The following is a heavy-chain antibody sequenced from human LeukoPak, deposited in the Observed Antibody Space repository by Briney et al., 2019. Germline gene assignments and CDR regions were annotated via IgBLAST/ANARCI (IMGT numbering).Heavy chain of an antibody. Sequence: GGSLRLSCAASGFTFSSYGMSWVRQAPGKGLEWVSAISGSGGSTYYADSVKGRFTISRDNAKNTLYLQMNSLRAEDTAVYYCARVRADSSGYSERAFDIWGQGTMVTVSS. D-gene: IGHD3-22*01. V-gene: IGHV3-23*01. CDR1: GFTFSSYG. J-gene: IGHJ3*02. CDR3: ARVRADSSGYSERAFDI. CDR2: ISGSGGST.